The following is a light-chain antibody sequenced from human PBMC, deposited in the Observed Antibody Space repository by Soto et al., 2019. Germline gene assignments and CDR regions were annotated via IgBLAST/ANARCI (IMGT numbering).Light chain of an antibody. CDR3: QQSYSTPPWT. V-gene: IGKV1-39*01. CDR1: QSIVTY. Sequence: DIPMTQSPSSLSASVGDRVTITCRASQSIVTYLNWYLQKPGKAPKLLIYAASNLQSGVPSRFSGSGSWTDFTLTISSLQPEDFATYFCQQSYSTPPWTFGQGTKVEIK. J-gene: IGKJ1*01. CDR2: AAS.